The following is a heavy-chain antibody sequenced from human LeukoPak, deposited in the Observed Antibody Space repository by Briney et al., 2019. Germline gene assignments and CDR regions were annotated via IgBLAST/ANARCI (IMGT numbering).Heavy chain of an antibody. J-gene: IGHJ4*02. CDR2: IKQDGSEK. V-gene: IGHV3-7*01. Sequence: GGSLRLSCAASGFTFSSYWMSWVRQAPGKGLEWVANIKQDGSEKYYVDSVKGRFTISRDNAKNSLYLQMNSLRVEDTAVYYCARDLTRGENDYWGQGTLVTVSS. D-gene: IGHD3-10*01. CDR3: ARDLTRGENDY. CDR1: GFTFSSYW.